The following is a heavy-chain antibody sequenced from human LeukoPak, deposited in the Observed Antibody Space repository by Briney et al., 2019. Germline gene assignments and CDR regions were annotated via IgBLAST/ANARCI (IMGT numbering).Heavy chain of an antibody. Sequence: NPSETLSLTYTVSGGSISSSNYYWGWIRQSPGKGLEWIGSLYYGGNTYYNPSLKSRVTISVDTSNNQFSLRLTSVTAADTAVYYCATIQLWFAGTPNWGQGTLVIVSS. CDR3: ATIQLWFAGTPN. J-gene: IGHJ4*02. V-gene: IGHV4-39*01. D-gene: IGHD5-18*01. CDR1: GGSISSSNYY. CDR2: LYYGGNT.